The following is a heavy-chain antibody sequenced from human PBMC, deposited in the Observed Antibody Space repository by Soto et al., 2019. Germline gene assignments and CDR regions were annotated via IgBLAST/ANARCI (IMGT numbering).Heavy chain of an antibody. J-gene: IGHJ3*02. CDR3: ASGIAAAGTVAFDI. V-gene: IGHV6-1*01. D-gene: IGHD6-13*01. CDR2: TYYRSKWYN. Sequence: PSQTLSLTCAISGDSVSSNSAAWNWIRQSPSRGLEWLGRTYYRSKWYNDYAVSVKSRITINPDTSKNQFSLQPNSVTPEDTAVYYCASGIAAAGTVAFDIWGQGTMVTVSS. CDR1: GDSVSSNSAA.